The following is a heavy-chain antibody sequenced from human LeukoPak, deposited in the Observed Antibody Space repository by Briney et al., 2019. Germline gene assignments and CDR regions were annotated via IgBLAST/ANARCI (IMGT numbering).Heavy chain of an antibody. CDR1: GGSISSYY. Sequence: SETLSLTCTVSGGSISSYYWSWIRQPAGKGLEWIGRIYTSGSTNYNPSLKSRVTMSVDTSRNQFSLKLSSVTAADTAVYYCARSDRIAAFFDYWGQGTLVTVSS. J-gene: IGHJ4*02. CDR3: ARSDRIAAFFDY. D-gene: IGHD6-6*01. CDR2: IYTSGST. V-gene: IGHV4-4*07.